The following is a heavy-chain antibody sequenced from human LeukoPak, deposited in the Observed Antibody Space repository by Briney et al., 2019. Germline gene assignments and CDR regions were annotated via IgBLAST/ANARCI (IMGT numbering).Heavy chain of an antibody. CDR1: GGSISSYY. CDR2: IYYSGST. CDR3: AREKIGTGTVLGKDYYYMDV. Sequence: PSETLSLTCTVSGGSISSYYWSWIRQPPGKGLEWIGYIYYSGSTNYNPSLKRRVTISVDTSKNQFSLKLSSVTAADTAMYYCAREKIGTGTVLGKDYYYMDVWGKGTTVTVSS. J-gene: IGHJ6*03. V-gene: IGHV4-59*12. D-gene: IGHD3-16*01.